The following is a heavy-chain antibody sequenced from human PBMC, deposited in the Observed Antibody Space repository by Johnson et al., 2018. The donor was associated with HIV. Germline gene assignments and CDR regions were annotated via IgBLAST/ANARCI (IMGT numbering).Heavy chain of an antibody. D-gene: IGHD3-10*01. CDR3: ARVSLYYGSGNDAFDI. V-gene: IGHV3-33*01. J-gene: IGHJ3*02. Sequence: VQLVESGGGVVQPGRSLKLSCAASGFTFSSYGMHWVRQAPGKGLEWVAVIWYDGSNKYYADSVKGRFPISRDNSKNTLYLQMNSLRAEDTAVYYCARVSLYYGSGNDAFDIWGQGTMVTVSS. CDR1: GFTFSSYG. CDR2: IWYDGSNK.